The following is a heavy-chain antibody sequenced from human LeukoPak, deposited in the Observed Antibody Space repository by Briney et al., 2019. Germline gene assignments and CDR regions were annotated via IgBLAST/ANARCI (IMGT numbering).Heavy chain of an antibody. Sequence: SQTLSLTCAISGDSVSSYSATWDWIRQSPSRGLEWLGRTYYRSKWYTDYAVSVISRVTVNPDTSKNQFSLQLNSVTPEDTAVYYCAREGSDGYLFDYWGQGSLVIVSS. V-gene: IGHV6-1*01. J-gene: IGHJ4*02. D-gene: IGHD3-16*01. CDR3: AREGSDGYLFDY. CDR2: TYYRSKWYT. CDR1: GDSVSSYSAT.